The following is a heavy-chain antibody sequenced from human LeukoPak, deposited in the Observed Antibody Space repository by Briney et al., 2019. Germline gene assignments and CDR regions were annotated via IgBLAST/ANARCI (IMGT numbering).Heavy chain of an antibody. V-gene: IGHV3-48*04. CDR2: ISTSSSTI. D-gene: IGHD2-2*02. CDR3: AREDIVVVPAAIVSGG. Sequence: GGSLRLSCAASGFTFSSYSMNWVRQAPGKGLEWVSYISTSSSTIYYADSVKGRFTISRDNAKNSLYLQMNSLRAEDTAVYYCAREDIVVVPAAIVSGGWGQGTLVTVSS. CDR1: GFTFSSYS. J-gene: IGHJ4*02.